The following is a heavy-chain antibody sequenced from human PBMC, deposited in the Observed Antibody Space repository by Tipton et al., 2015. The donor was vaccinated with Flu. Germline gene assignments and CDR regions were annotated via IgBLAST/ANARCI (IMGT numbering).Heavy chain of an antibody. CDR3: ARRNYDILTGFIGFDY. V-gene: IGHV3-30-3*01. J-gene: IGHJ4*02. CDR2: ISYDGSNK. CDR1: GFTFSSYA. Sequence: RSLRLSCAASGFTFSSYAMHWVRQAPGKGLEWVAVISYDGSNKYYADSVKGRFTISRDNSKNTLYLQMNSLRAEDTAVYYCARRNYDILTGFIGFDYWGQGTLVTVSS. D-gene: IGHD3-9*01.